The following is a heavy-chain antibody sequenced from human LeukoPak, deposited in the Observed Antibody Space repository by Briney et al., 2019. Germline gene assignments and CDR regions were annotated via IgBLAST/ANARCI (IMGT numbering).Heavy chain of an antibody. Sequence: GGSLRLSCAASGFIYSNYWMSWVRQAPGKGLEWVANIKQDGSEEYYVDSLKGRFTISRDNANNSLSLQMNSLRAEDTSVYYCARIYRSTSGYCFDHWGQGTLVTVSS. V-gene: IGHV3-7*01. CDR1: GFIYSNYW. CDR3: ARIYRSTSGYCFDH. CDR2: IKQDGSEE. J-gene: IGHJ4*02. D-gene: IGHD6-6*01.